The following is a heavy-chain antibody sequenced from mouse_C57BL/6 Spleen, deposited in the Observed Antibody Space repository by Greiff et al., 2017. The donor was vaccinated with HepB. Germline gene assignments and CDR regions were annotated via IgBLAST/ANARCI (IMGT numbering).Heavy chain of an antibody. CDR1: GFTFSSYA. CDR2: ISDGGSYT. CDR3: ARDRGQLRLGGYAMDY. D-gene: IGHD3-2*02. J-gene: IGHJ4*01. V-gene: IGHV5-4*01. Sequence: DVKLVESGGGLVKPGGSLKLSCAASGFTFSSYAMSWVRQTPEKRLEWVATISDGGSYTYYPDNVKGRFTISRDNAKNNLYLQMSQLKSEDTAMYYCARDRGQLRLGGYAMDYWGQGTSVTVSS.